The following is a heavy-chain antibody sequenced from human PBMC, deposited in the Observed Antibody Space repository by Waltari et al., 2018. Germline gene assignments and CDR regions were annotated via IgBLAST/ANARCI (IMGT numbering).Heavy chain of an antibody. J-gene: IGHJ4*02. CDR2: INHSPTT. CDR3: ARRRYYGPGRPFDY. V-gene: IGHV4-34*01. CDR1: GGSFSGYY. D-gene: IGHD3-10*01. Sequence: QVQLQQWGAGLLKPSETLSLTCAVYGGSFSGYYWSWIRQPPGKGLERSGEINHSPTTNYHPSLKSGVTKSVYTSKMQFSLKLSSVTDADTAVYYCARRRYYGPGRPFDYWGQGTMVTVSS.